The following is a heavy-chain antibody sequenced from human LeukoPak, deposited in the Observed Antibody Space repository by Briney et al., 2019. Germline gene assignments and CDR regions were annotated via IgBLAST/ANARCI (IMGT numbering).Heavy chain of an antibody. CDR1: GYTFTGYY. CDR2: INPNSGGT. D-gene: IGHD5-12*01. Sequence: ASVKVSCKASGYTFTGYYMHWVRQAPGQGLEWMGWINPNSGGTNYAQKFQGWVTMTRDTSISTAYMELSRLRSEDTAVYYCARSGYGHNDAFDIWGQGTMVTVSS. J-gene: IGHJ3*02. V-gene: IGHV1-2*04. CDR3: ARSGYGHNDAFDI.